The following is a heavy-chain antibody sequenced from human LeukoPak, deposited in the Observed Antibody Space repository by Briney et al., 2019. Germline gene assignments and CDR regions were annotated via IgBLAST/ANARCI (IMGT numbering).Heavy chain of an antibody. J-gene: IGHJ4*02. V-gene: IGHV3-7*05. CDR1: GFTFSSYT. CDR3: ARADTLWFGESLFDY. CDR2: IRQDGSEK. D-gene: IGHD3-10*01. Sequence: GGSLRLSCAASGFTFSSYTMNWVRQAPGKGLEWVANIRQDGSEKYYVDSVKGRFTISRDNAKNSLYLQMNSLRVEDTAVYYCARADTLWFGESLFDYWGQGTLVTVCS.